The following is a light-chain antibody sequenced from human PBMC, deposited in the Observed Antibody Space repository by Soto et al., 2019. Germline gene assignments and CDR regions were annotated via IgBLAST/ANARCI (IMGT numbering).Light chain of an antibody. Sequence: QSALTQPASVSGSPGQSITISCTGGISDVGGYDYVAWYQQHPGKAPRLIIFDVSDRPSGVSDRFSGSKSGYTASLTISGLPAEDEADYYCSSYSSSNTLYVFGTGTKLTVL. CDR2: DVS. CDR1: ISDVGGYDY. V-gene: IGLV2-14*03. CDR3: SSYSSSNTLYV. J-gene: IGLJ1*01.